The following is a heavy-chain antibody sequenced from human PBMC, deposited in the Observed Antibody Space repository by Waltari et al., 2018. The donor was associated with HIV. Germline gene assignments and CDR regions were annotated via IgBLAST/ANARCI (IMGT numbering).Heavy chain of an antibody. CDR2: IYYSGST. V-gene: IGHV4-59*08. D-gene: IGHD3-3*01. Sequence: QVQLQESGPGLVKPSETLSLTCTVSGGSISSYYWSWIRQPPGKGLEWIGYIYYSGSTNYNPSLKSRVTISVDTSKNQFSLKLSSVTAADTAVYYCARQRFQGCMDVWGQGTTVTVSS. J-gene: IGHJ6*02. CDR1: GGSISSYY. CDR3: ARQRFQGCMDV.